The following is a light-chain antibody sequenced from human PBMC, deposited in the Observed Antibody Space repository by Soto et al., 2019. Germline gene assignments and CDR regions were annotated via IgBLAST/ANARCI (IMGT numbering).Light chain of an antibody. CDR2: DAS. CDR1: QSVSSSY. V-gene: IGKV3-20*01. J-gene: IGKJ1*01. Sequence: EIVLTQSPGTLSLSPGERATLSCRASQSVSSSYLAWYQQKLGQAPRLLIYDASRRATGIPDRFSGSGSGTDFTLAIRRLEPEDFAVYYCHQFGYSPRTFGQGTKVDI. CDR3: HQFGYSPRT.